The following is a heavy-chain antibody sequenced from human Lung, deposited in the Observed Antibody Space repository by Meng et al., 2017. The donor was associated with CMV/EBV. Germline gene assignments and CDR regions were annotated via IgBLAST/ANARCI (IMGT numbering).Heavy chain of an antibody. J-gene: IGHJ4*02. Sequence: QVQLQESGPGLVKPSETLSLTCTVSGGSISSYYWSWIRQSAGKGLEWIGRIYTSGTTIYNPSLKSRLTLSLDTSKNQISLKLNSVTAADTAVYYCARAEADTGNFDYWGQGTLVTVSS. CDR1: GGSISSYY. V-gene: IGHV4-4*07. D-gene: IGHD6-19*01. CDR2: IYTSGTT. CDR3: ARAEADTGNFDY.